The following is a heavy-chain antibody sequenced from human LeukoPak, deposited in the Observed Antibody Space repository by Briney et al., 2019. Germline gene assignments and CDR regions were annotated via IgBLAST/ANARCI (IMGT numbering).Heavy chain of an antibody. Sequence: SETLSLTCAVSGGSISSGGYSWSWIRQPPGKGLEWIGYIYHSGSTYYNPSLKSRVTISVDRSKNQFSLKLSSVTAADTAVYYCARVGYGGYAGYFDLWGRGTLVTVSS. CDR2: IYHSGST. V-gene: IGHV4-30-2*01. J-gene: IGHJ2*01. D-gene: IGHD4-17*01. CDR1: GGSISSGGYS. CDR3: ARVGYGGYAGYFDL.